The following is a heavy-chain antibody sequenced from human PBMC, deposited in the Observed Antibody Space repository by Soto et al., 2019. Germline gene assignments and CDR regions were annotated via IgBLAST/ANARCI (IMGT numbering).Heavy chain of an antibody. CDR2: IYYSGTT. Sequence: QVQLQESGPGLVKPSETLSLTCTVSGGSISSSNYYWVWIRQTPEKGLEWIGSIYYSGTTYYNPSLKSRVTISVDTSKNQFSLNLRSVTAADTAMYYCANSYGDYGDYYYLDVWGKGTTVTVSS. D-gene: IGHD4-17*01. J-gene: IGHJ6*03. CDR3: ANSYGDYGDYYYLDV. CDR1: GGSISSSNYY. V-gene: IGHV4-39*01.